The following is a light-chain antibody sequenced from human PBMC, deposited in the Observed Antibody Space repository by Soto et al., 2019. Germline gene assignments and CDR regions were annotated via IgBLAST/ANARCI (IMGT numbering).Light chain of an antibody. J-gene: IGLJ1*01. CDR2: DVS. CDR3: CSYAGYYTSNV. CDR1: SSDVGGYNY. V-gene: IGLV2-11*01. Sequence: QSALTQPRSVSGSPGQSVALSCTGTSSDVGGYNYVSWYQQHPGKAPKLMIYDVSKRPSGVPGRFSGSKSGNTASLTISGLQAEDEADYYCCSYAGYYTSNVFGTGTKVTVL.